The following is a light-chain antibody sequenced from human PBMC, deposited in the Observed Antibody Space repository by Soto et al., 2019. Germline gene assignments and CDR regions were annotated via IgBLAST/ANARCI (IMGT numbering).Light chain of an antibody. CDR1: QSVRSN. Sequence: EIVMTQSPATLSVSPGERVTLSCRASQSVRSNLAWYQQKPGQVPRVLIYGASTRAIGIPDRFSGSGSGTEFTLTISSLQSEDFAVYYCQHYNNLWGFGGGIKVEIK. CDR2: GAS. J-gene: IGKJ4*01. V-gene: IGKV3-15*01. CDR3: QHYNNLWG.